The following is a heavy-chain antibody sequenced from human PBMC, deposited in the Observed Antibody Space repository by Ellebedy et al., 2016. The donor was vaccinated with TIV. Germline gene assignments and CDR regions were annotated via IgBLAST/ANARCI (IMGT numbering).Heavy chain of an antibody. V-gene: IGHV1-18*01. Sequence: ASVKVSCXASGYTFTSYGITWVRQAPGQGLEWMGWISTYNGNTNYAQKFQGRVTMTTDTSTSTAYMELRSLRSDDTAVYYCARVVLLYTSSRGGDYWGQGTLVTVSS. CDR2: ISTYNGNT. CDR1: GYTFTSYG. D-gene: IGHD6-13*01. CDR3: ARVVLLYTSSRGGDY. J-gene: IGHJ4*02.